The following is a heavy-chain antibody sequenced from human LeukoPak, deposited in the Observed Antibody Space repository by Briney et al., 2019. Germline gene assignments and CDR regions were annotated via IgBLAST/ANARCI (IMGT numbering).Heavy chain of an antibody. J-gene: IGHJ5*02. V-gene: IGHV4-34*01. CDR2: INHTGST. CDR1: GGSFSTYY. CDR3: ARGLGPAANPNGFDP. D-gene: IGHD2-2*01. Sequence: SETLSLTCAVYGGSFSTYYWSWIRQPPGKGLEWIGEINHTGSTNYNPSLKSRVTISVDTSKNQFSLKLSSVTAADTAMYYCARGLGPAANPNGFDPWGQGTLVTVSS.